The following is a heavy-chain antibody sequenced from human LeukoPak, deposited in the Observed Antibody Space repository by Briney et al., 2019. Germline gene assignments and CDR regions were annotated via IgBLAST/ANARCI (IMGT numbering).Heavy chain of an antibody. J-gene: IGHJ5*02. Sequence: GGSLRLSCAASGFTFCGSPMHWVRQASGKGLEWVGLIRSTSNSYATAYAASVKGRFTISRDDSKNTAYLQMNSLKTEDTAVYYCARGSGWYSPDHWGQGALVTVSS. CDR3: ARGSGWYSPDH. CDR1: GFTFCGSP. D-gene: IGHD6-19*01. CDR2: IRSTSNSYAT. V-gene: IGHV3-73*01.